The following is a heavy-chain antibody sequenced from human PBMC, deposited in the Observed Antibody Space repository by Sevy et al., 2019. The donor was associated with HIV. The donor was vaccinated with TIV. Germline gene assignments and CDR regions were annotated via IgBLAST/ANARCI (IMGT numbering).Heavy chain of an antibody. Sequence: SENLSLTCAVSGGSITNMNWWIWVRQPPGKGLEWIGEIYHGGSTNSNPSLKSRVTISTDESKNQFSLRLNSVTAADTAVYYCARGALGTGSGWFDYWGQGTLVTVSS. CDR1: GGSITNMNW. V-gene: IGHV4-4*02. CDR2: IYHGGST. J-gene: IGHJ4*02. CDR3: ARGALGTGSGWFDY. D-gene: IGHD6-19*01.